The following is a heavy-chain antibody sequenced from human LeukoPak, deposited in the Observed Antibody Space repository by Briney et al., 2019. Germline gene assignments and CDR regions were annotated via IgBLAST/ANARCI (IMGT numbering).Heavy chain of an antibody. J-gene: IGHJ4*02. CDR3: ARDPYGSGSYPYYFDY. V-gene: IGHV4-59*01. CDR2: IYYSGST. D-gene: IGHD3-10*01. CDR1: GGSISSYY. Sequence: ASETLSLTCTVSGGSISSYYWSWIRQPPGKGLEWIGYIYYSGSTNYNPSLKSRVTISVDTSKNQFSLKLSSVTAAATAVYYCARDPYGSGSYPYYFDYWGQGTLVTVSS.